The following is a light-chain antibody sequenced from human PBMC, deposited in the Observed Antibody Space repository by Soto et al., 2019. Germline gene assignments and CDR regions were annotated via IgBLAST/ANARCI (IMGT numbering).Light chain of an antibody. CDR3: QRSFSTPLT. CDR1: QSISSY. J-gene: IGKJ4*01. Sequence: DIQMTQYPSSVSASVGDRVTITCRASQSISSYLHWYQQKPGKAPKLLIYAASSLQSGVPSRFSGSGSGTDFTLTISSLQPEDFATYYCQRSFSTPLTFGGGTKVEIK. V-gene: IGKV1-39*01. CDR2: AAS.